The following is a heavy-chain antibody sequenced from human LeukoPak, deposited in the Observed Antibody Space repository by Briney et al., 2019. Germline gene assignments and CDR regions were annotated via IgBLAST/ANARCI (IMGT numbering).Heavy chain of an antibody. CDR1: GFTFSSYW. Sequence: GGSLRLSCAASGFTFSSYWMSWVRQAPGKGLEWVANIKEDGSEKYYVDSVKGRFTISRDNAKNSLYLQMNSLRAEDTAVYYCARDLSTPQQWLGYYFDYWGQGTLVTVSS. J-gene: IGHJ4*02. CDR3: ARDLSTPQQWLGYYFDY. D-gene: IGHD6-19*01. V-gene: IGHV3-7*01. CDR2: IKEDGSEK.